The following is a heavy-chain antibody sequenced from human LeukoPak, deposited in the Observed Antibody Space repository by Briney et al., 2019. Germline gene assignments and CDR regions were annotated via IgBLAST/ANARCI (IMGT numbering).Heavy chain of an antibody. CDR2: ISSDGGST. D-gene: IGHD1-26*01. CDR1: GIIFSNYA. J-gene: IGHJ2*01. CDR3: SRGRQGAKTRYFDL. Sequence: GGSLRLSCAASGIIFSNYAMHWVRQGPGKGLECISTISSDGGSTYYANSVKGRFTISRDNSKNTLYLQMGSLRAEDMAVYYCSRGRQGAKTRYFDLWGRGTRVTVSS. V-gene: IGHV3-64*01.